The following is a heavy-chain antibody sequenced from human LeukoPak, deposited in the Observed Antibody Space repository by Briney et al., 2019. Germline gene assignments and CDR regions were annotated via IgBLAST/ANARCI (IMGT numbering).Heavy chain of an antibody. D-gene: IGHD3-22*01. CDR2: ISYDGSNK. V-gene: IGHV3-30*18. J-gene: IGHJ4*02. CDR3: AKDSRHNYYDSSAPDY. CDR1: GFTFSSYG. Sequence: GGSLRLSCAASGFTFSSYGMPWVRQAPGKGLEWVAVISYDGSNKYYADSVKGRLTISRDNSKNTLYLQMNSLRAEDAAVYYCAKDSRHNYYDSSAPDYWGQGTLVTVSS.